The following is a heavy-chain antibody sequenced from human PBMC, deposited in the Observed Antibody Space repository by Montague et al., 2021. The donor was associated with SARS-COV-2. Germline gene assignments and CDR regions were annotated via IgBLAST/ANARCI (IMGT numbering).Heavy chain of an antibody. CDR2: IYYSGST. J-gene: IGHJ6*02. CDR3: ARQPTRGITIFGVVTDYGMDV. D-gene: IGHD3-3*01. V-gene: IGHV4-39*01. Sequence: SETRSLTCTVSGGSISSSSYYWGWIRQPPGKGLEWIGYIYYSGSTYYXXXLKSRVTIFVETSKNQFSLKLSSVTAADTAVYYCARQPTRGITIFGVVTDYGMDVWGQGTTVTVSS. CDR1: GGSISSSSYY.